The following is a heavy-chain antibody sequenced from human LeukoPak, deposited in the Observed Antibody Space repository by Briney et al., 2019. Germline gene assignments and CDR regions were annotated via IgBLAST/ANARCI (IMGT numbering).Heavy chain of an antibody. V-gene: IGHV6-1*01. J-gene: IGHJ4*02. D-gene: IGHD3-22*01. CDR2: TYYRSKWFN. CDR1: GDSVSSNSAA. CDR3: ASNYYDSSGYYYTDY. Sequence: SQTLSLICAISGDSVSSNSAAWNWIRQSPSRGLERLGRTYYRSKWFNDYAVSVKGRITINPDTSKNQFSLQLNSVTPEDTAVYYCASNYYDSSGYYYTDYWGQGTLVTVSS.